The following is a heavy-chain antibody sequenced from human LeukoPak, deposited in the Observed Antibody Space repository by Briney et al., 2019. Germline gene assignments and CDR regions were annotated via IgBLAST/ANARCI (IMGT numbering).Heavy chain of an antibody. D-gene: IGHD2-2*01. CDR2: IYPGDSDT. Sequence: GESLKISCKGSGYSFTSYWIGWVRQMPGKGLEWMGIIYPGDSDTRYSPSFQGQVTISADKFISTAYLQWSSLKASDTAMYYCARVPDTVRASRFSSHNWFDPWGQGTLVTVSS. V-gene: IGHV5-51*01. CDR3: ARVPDTVRASRFSSHNWFDP. J-gene: IGHJ5*02. CDR1: GYSFTSYW.